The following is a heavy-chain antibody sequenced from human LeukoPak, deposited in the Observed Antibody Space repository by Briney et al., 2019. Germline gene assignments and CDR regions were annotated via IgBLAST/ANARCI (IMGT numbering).Heavy chain of an antibody. J-gene: IGHJ4*02. V-gene: IGHV3-21*01. CDR2: ISSISSYI. CDR3: ARAESTGSYYVTPDY. CDR1: EFTFSSFA. D-gene: IGHD1-26*01. Sequence: PGGSLRLSCAASEFTFSSFAMNWVRQAPGKGLEWVSSISSISSYIYYADSVKGRFTISRDNAKKSLYLQMNSLRAEDTAVYYCARAESTGSYYVTPDYWRQGSLVTVSS.